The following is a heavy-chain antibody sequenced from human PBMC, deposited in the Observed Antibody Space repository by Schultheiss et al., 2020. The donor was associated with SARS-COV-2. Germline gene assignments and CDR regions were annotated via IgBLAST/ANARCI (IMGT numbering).Heavy chain of an antibody. CDR2: INPNSGGT. V-gene: IGHV1-2*02. CDR1: GYTFTGYY. D-gene: IGHD2-2*01. J-gene: IGHJ6*02. Sequence: GESLKISCKASGYTFTGYYMHWVRQAPGQGLEWMGWINPNSGGTNYAQKFQGRVTITADESTSTAYMELSSLRSEDTAVYYCARSDVVPAAFDYYYGMDVWGQGTTVTVSS. CDR3: ARSDVVPAAFDYYYGMDV.